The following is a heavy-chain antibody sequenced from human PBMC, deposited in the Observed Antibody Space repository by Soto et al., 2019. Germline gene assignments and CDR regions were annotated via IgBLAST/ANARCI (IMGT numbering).Heavy chain of an antibody. V-gene: IGHV3-30-3*01. D-gene: IGHD1-26*01. Sequence: QVQLVESGGGVVQPGRSLRLSCAASGFTFSSYAMHWVRQAPGKGLEWVAVISYDGSNKYYADSVKGRFTISRDNSKKTLYLQMNSLRAEDTAVYYCAGSAAPAWELPLYDGMDVWGQGTTVTVSS. CDR1: GFTFSSYA. J-gene: IGHJ6*02. CDR2: ISYDGSNK. CDR3: AGSAAPAWELPLYDGMDV.